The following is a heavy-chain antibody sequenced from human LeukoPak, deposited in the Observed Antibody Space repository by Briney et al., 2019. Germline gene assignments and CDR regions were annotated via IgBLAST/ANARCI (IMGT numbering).Heavy chain of an antibody. Sequence: GGSLRLSCAASGFTFSSYSMNWVRQAPGKGLEWVSSISSSSSYIYYADSVKGRFTISRDNAKNSLYLQMNSLRAEDTAAYYCARDSGDAFDIWGQGTMVTVSS. CDR2: ISSSSSYI. V-gene: IGHV3-21*01. J-gene: IGHJ3*02. CDR3: ARDSGDAFDI. CDR1: GFTFSSYS. D-gene: IGHD3-10*01.